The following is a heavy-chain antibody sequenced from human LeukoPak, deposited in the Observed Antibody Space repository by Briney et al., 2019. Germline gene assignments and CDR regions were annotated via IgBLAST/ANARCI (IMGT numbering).Heavy chain of an antibody. CDR2: MNPNSGNT. CDR3: ARVQEGLLWFGEFPDYYYYMDV. J-gene: IGHJ6*03. D-gene: IGHD3-10*01. CDR1: GYTFTSYD. V-gene: IGHV1-8*03. Sequence: GASVKVSCKASGYTFTSYDINWVRQATGPGLEWMGWMNPNSGNTGYAQKFQGRVTITRNTSISTAYMELSSLRSEDTAVYYCARVQEGLLWFGEFPDYYYYMDVWGKGTTVTVSS.